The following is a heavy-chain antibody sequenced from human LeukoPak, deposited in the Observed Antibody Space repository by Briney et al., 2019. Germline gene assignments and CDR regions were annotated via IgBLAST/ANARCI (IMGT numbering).Heavy chain of an antibody. CDR3: ARVVYCSGGSCHIFAFDI. CDR2: ISSGGDTI. Sequence: GGSLRLSCAASGFTFSDYYMSWIRQAPGKGLEWVSYISSGGDTIFYADSVKGRYTISRDNAKNSLYLQVNSLRAEDTAVYYCARVVYCSGGSCHIFAFDIWGQGTMVTVSA. D-gene: IGHD2-15*01. CDR1: GFTFSDYY. V-gene: IGHV3-11*01. J-gene: IGHJ3*02.